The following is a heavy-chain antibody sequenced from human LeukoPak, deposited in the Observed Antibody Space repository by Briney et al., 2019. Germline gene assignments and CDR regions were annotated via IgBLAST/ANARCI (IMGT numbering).Heavy chain of an antibody. CDR3: ARGLWFGDTPPGY. D-gene: IGHD3-10*01. Sequence: SETLSLTCTVSGYSISSGYYWGRIRQPPGKGLEWIGSIYHSGSTYYNPSLKSRVTISVDTSKNQFSLKLSSVTAADTAVYYCARGLWFGDTPPGYWGQGTLVTVSS. CDR1: GYSISSGYY. J-gene: IGHJ4*02. V-gene: IGHV4-38-2*02. CDR2: IYHSGST.